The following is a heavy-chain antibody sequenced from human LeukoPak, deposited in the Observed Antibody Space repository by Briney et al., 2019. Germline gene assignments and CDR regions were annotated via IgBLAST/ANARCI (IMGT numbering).Heavy chain of an antibody. CDR2: IYSGGST. D-gene: IGHD3-22*01. CDR1: GFTVSSNY. J-gene: IGHJ4*02. V-gene: IGHV3-53*01. CDR3: ARVSYYDSSGYYFLSYVDY. Sequence: GGSLRLSCAASGFTVSSNYMGWVRQAPGKGLEWVSVIYSGGSTYYADSVRGRFTISRDNSKNTLYLQMNSLGAEDTAVYYCARVSYYDSSGYYFLSYVDYWGQGTLVTVSS.